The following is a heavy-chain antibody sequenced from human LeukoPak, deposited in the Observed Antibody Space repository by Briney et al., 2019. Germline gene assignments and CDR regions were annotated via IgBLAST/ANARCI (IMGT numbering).Heavy chain of an antibody. CDR2: ISSSSSTI. CDR1: GFSFSSYS. Sequence: GGSLRLSCVASGFSFSSYSMNWVRQAPGKGLEWVSYISSSSSTIYYADSVKGRFTISRDNAKNSLYLQMNSLRDEDTAVYYCARESIAAAARAFDIWGQGTMVTVSS. J-gene: IGHJ3*02. V-gene: IGHV3-48*02. D-gene: IGHD6-13*01. CDR3: ARESIAAAARAFDI.